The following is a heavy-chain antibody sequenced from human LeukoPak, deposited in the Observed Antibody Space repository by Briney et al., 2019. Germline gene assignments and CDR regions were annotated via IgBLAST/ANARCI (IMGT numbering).Heavy chain of an antibody. D-gene: IGHD3-10*01. J-gene: IGHJ4*02. Sequence: SQTLFLTCTVSGGSVSSVGDYWNWIRQPAGKGLEWIGRIYVSGSTDYNPSLESRVSMSLDTSENQFSLKLSSVTAADTAVYYCAREGYYGAFDYWGQGTLVTVAS. V-gene: IGHV4-61*02. CDR2: IYVSGST. CDR3: AREGYYGAFDY. CDR1: GGSVSSVGDY.